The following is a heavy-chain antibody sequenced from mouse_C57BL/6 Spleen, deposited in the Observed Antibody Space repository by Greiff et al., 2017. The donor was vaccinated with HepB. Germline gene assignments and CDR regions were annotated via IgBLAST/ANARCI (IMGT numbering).Heavy chain of an antibody. CDR3: ATQATACFAY. V-gene: IGHV2-9-1*01. CDR1: GFSLTSYA. CDR2: IWTGGGT. D-gene: IGHD3-2*02. J-gene: IGHJ3*01. Sequence: VQGVESGPGLVAPSQSLSITCTVSGFSLTSYAISWVRQPPGKGLEWLGVIWTGGGTNYNSALKSRLSISTDNSKSQVFLKMNSPQTDDTARYYCATQATACFAYWGPGTLVTVSA.